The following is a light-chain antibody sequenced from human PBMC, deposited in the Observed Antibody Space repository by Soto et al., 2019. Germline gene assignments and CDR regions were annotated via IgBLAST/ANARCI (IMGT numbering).Light chain of an antibody. CDR2: AAS. CDR1: QGIRND. J-gene: IGKJ4*01. V-gene: IGKV1-6*01. Sequence: AIQMTQSPSSLSASVGDRVTITCRASQGIRNDSGWYQQKPGKAPKLLIYAASSLQSGVPSRFSGSGSGTDFTLTISRLEPEDFAVYYCQQYGSSPPTVGGGKKVDIK. CDR3: QQYGSSPPT.